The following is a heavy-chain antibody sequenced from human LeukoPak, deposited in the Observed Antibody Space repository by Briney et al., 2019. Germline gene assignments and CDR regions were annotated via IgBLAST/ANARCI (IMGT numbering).Heavy chain of an antibody. V-gene: IGHV3-9*01. CDR1: GFTFDDYA. CDR2: ISWNSGSI. CDR3: AKDRAAGTDYYYYGMDV. D-gene: IGHD6-13*01. Sequence: PGGSLRLSCATSGFTFDDYAMRWVRQAPGKGLEWVSGISWNSGSIGYADSVKGRFTISRDHAKNSLYLQMNSLRAEDTALYYCAKDRAAGTDYYYYGMDVWGQGTTVTVSS. J-gene: IGHJ6*02.